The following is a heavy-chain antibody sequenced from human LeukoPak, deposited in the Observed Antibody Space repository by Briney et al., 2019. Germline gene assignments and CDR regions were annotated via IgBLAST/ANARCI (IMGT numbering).Heavy chain of an antibody. D-gene: IGHD2-21*01. CDR1: RYTFTNYV. V-gene: IGHV1-3*01. J-gene: IGHJ4*02. CDR2: INAGNGDT. CDR3: ARDDCGDTCYPGGY. Sequence: ASVKVSCKASRYTFTNYVVHWVRQAPGQRPEWMGWINAGNGDTKYSQNFQGRVTITRDTSASTAYMELCSLTSEDTALYYCARDDCGDTCYPGGYWGQGTLVTVSS.